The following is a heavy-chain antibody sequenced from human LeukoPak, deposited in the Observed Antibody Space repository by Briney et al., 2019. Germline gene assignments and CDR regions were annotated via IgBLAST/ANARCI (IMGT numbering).Heavy chain of an antibody. CDR1: GFIVRSNY. CDR2: ISRGGST. Sequence: GGSLRLLCGASGFIVRSNYMKWARRAPGKGLVGGSVISRGGSTYYADSVKGRFTISRDNSKNTLYLQMNSLRAEDTAVYYCARGWVGSGYYTDAFHIWGQGTMVTVSS. D-gene: IGHD3-22*01. V-gene: IGHV3-53*01. CDR3: ARGWVGSGYYTDAFHI. J-gene: IGHJ3*02.